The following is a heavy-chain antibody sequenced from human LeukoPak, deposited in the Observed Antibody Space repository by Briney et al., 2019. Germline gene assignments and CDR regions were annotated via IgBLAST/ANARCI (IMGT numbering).Heavy chain of an antibody. CDR2: ISGSGGST. CDR1: GFTVSSNY. D-gene: IGHD2-8*01. V-gene: IGHV3-23*01. Sequence: GGSLRLSCAASGFTVSSNYMSWVRQAPGKGLEWVSAISGSGGSTYYADSVKGRFTISRDNSKNTLYLQMNSLRAEDTAVYYCAKDQGIKTIVLMVYAQFDYWGQGTLVTVSS. J-gene: IGHJ4*02. CDR3: AKDQGIKTIVLMVYAQFDY.